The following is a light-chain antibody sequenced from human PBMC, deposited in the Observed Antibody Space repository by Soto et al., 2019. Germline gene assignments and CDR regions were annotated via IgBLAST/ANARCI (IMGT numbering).Light chain of an antibody. CDR2: EAS. Sequence: DMQLTQSPSSLSASIGDRVTITCQASQDIRNYLNWYQQKSGKAPKVLLYEASTLGTEVPSRFSRSGSATDFTLTITSLQPEDIATYYYQHYDTAPPFTFGQGNKLESK. CDR3: QHYDTAPPFT. V-gene: IGKV1-33*01. CDR1: QDIRNY. J-gene: IGKJ2*01.